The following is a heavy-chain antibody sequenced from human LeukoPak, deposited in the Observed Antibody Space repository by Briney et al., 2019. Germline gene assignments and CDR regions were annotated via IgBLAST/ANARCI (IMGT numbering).Heavy chain of an antibody. V-gene: IGHV1-3*03. CDR3: ARAPQFLAYYYDSSGYWTSSDY. Sequence: ASVKVSCKASGYTFTSYAMHWVRQAPGQRLEWMGWINAGNGNTKYSQEFQGRVTITRDTSASTAYMELSSLRSEDMAVYYCARAPQFLAYYYDSSGYWTSSDYWGQGTLVTVSS. CDR2: INAGNGNT. D-gene: IGHD3-22*01. J-gene: IGHJ4*02. CDR1: GYTFTSYA.